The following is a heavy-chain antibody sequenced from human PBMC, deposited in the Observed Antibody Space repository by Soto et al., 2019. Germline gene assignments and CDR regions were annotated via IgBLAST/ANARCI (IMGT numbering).Heavy chain of an antibody. CDR3: GKEDRIKFGGVIATDAFDI. Sequence: EVQLAESGGGLVQPGGSLRLSCAASGFTFSSYAMSWVRQAPGKGLEWVSAISGSAGSTYYADSVKGRFTIARDKSKDTPYMQMHTLRGEDAAVYYCGKEDRIKFGGVIATDAFDIWGQGTMVTVSS. CDR1: GFTFSSYA. CDR2: ISGSAGST. D-gene: IGHD3-16*02. V-gene: IGHV3-23*04. J-gene: IGHJ3*02.